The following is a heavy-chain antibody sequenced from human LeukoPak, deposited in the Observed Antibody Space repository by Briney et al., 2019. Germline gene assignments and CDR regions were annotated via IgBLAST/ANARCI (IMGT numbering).Heavy chain of an antibody. CDR1: GFIFSSYD. J-gene: IGHJ3*01. CDR2: ISRAGDRT. CDR3: ARGESFAFDV. V-gene: IGHV3-23*01. Sequence: GWSLRLSCVGSGFIFSSYDMGWVRQAPGKGLEWVSSISRAGDRTYYEDSVKGRFTISRDNSRNTMYLQMNSLRAEDTAVYYCARGESFAFDVWGQGTMVTVSS.